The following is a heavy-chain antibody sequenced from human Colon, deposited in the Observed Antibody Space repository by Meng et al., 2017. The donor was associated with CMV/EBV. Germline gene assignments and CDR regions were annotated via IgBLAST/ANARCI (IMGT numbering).Heavy chain of an antibody. CDR3: ARDWYPGDRRGSFDY. J-gene: IGHJ4*02. Sequence: VQAAGAEVEKPGATVEVSCNASVYTFTGYLMHLVRQAPGQGLGVMGWINPNSGGTNDAQKFQGRVTMTRDTSITTAYMELSRLRSDDTAVYYCARDWYPGDRRGSFDYWGQGTLVTVSS. V-gene: IGHV1-2*02. CDR2: INPNSGGT. D-gene: IGHD3-22*01. CDR1: VYTFTGYL.